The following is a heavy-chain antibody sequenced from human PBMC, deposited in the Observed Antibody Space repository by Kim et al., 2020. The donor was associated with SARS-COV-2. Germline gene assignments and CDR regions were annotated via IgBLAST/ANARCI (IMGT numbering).Heavy chain of an antibody. CDR2: IYHSGST. CDR1: GYSISSGYY. Sequence: SETLSLTCTVSGYSISSGYYWGWIRQPPGKGLEWIGSIYHSGSTYYNPSLKSRVTISVDTSKNQFSLRLSSVTAADTAVYYCARVLIGGSRSDAFDIWGQGTMVTVSS. V-gene: IGHV4-38-2*02. D-gene: IGHD3-16*01. CDR3: ARVLIGGSRSDAFDI. J-gene: IGHJ3*02.